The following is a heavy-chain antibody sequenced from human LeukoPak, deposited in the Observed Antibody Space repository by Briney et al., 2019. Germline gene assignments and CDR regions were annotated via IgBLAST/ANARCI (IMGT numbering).Heavy chain of an antibody. J-gene: IGHJ4*02. V-gene: IGHV3-23*01. CDR3: ATIASAGGRVY. Sequence: GGSLRLSCAASGFTFSNYAMSWVRQAPGKGLEWVSAISGSDGGTYYADSVKGRFTISRDNSKNTLYLQMNSLRAEDTALYYCATIASAGGRVYLGQGTQVTVSS. D-gene: IGHD6-13*01. CDR1: GFTFSNYA. CDR2: ISGSDGGT.